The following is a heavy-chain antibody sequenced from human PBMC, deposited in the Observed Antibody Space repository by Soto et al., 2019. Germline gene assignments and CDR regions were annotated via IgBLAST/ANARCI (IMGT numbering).Heavy chain of an antibody. J-gene: IGHJ4*02. D-gene: IGHD3-22*01. Sequence: GGSLRLSCAASGFTFSSYAMSWVRQAPGKGLEWVSAISGSGGSTYYADSVKGRFTISRDNSKNTLYLQMNSLRAEDTAVYYCAKDLRNYYDSSGYYPPGYWGQGTLVTVSS. CDR3: AKDLRNYYDSSGYYPPGY. CDR2: ISGSGGST. V-gene: IGHV3-23*01. CDR1: GFTFSSYA.